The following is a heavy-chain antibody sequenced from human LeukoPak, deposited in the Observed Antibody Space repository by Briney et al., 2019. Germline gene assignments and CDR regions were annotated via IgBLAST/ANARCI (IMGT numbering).Heavy chain of an antibody. CDR1: GGSISSSSYY. J-gene: IGHJ4*02. V-gene: IGHV4-39*07. CDR2: IYYSGST. CDR3: ARTYSSWDPHFDY. Sequence: KSSETLSLTCTVSGGSISSSSYYWGWIRQPPGKGLEWIGSIYYSGSTYYNPSLKSRVTISVDTSKNQFSLKLSSVTAADTAVYYCARTYSSWDPHFDYWGQGTLVTVSS. D-gene: IGHD6-13*01.